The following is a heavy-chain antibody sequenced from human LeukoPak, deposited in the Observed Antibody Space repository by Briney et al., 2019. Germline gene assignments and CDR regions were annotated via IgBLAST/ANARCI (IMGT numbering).Heavy chain of an antibody. Sequence: GGSLRLSCAASGFTFSSYGMHWVRQAPGKGLEWVAVIWYDGSNKYYADSVKGRFTISRDNSKNTLYLQMNSLRAEDTAVYYCARDLNYGGSGSYYHYYYYYGMDVWGQGTTVTVSS. CDR2: IWYDGSNK. CDR1: GFTFSSYG. D-gene: IGHD3-10*01. CDR3: ARDLNYGGSGSYYHYYYYYGMDV. V-gene: IGHV3-33*01. J-gene: IGHJ6*02.